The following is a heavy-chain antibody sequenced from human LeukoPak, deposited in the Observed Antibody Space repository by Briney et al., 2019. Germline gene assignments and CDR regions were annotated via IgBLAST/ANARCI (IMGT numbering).Heavy chain of an antibody. CDR2: THTNNGGR. D-gene: IGHD3-16*01. CDR1: GYTFTGYY. V-gene: IGHV1-2*02. Sequence: GSAVKVTCKCSGYTFTGYYLHWVRQPPGQGMEWVGCTHTNNGGRNAAQEFHERVTMTMDTAISTAYMELSSLTADDTAVEYCAREGNAYDYWGRGTLVTVSS. CDR3: AREGNAYDY. J-gene: IGHJ4*02.